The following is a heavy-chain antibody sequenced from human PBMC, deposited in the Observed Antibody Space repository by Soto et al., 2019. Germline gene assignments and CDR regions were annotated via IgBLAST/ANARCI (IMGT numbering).Heavy chain of an antibody. D-gene: IGHD5-12*01. CDR3: ARDGGYTSDY. J-gene: IGHJ4*02. Sequence: ASVKVSCKASGYTFTSYAMHWVRQAPGQRLEWMGWINAGNGNRKYSQKFQGRVTITADESTITAYMELRSLRSDDTAVYYCARDGGYTSDYWGQGTLVTVSS. V-gene: IGHV1-3*01. CDR1: GYTFTSYA. CDR2: INAGNGNR.